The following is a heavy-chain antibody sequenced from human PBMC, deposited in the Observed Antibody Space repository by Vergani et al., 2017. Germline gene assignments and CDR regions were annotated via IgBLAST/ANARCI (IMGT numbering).Heavy chain of an antibody. CDR1: GGSISSGDYY. J-gene: IGHJ2*01. V-gene: IGHV4-30-4*01. CDR2: SYYSGST. D-gene: IGHD4-23*01. Sequence: QVQLQESGPGLVKHSQTLSLTCTVSGGSISSGDYYWSWIRQPPGKGLEWIGYSYYSGSTYYNPSLKSRVTISVDTSKNQFSLKLSAVTAADTAVYYCARADYGGNRYWYFDLWGRGTLVTVSS. CDR3: ARADYGGNRYWYFDL.